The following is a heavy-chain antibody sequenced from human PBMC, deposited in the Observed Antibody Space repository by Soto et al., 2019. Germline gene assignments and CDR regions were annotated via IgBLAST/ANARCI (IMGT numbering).Heavy chain of an antibody. D-gene: IGHD3-10*01. V-gene: IGHV3-33*01. CDR3: ARDYYGSGSPYYYYYGMDV. CDR1: GFTFSSYG. J-gene: IGHJ6*02. Sequence: GGSLRLSCAASGFTFSSYGMHWVRQAPGKGLEWVAVIWYDGSNKYYADSVKGRFTISRDNSKNTLYLQMNSLRAEDTAVYYCARDYYGSGSPYYYYYGMDVWGQGTTVTVSS. CDR2: IWYDGSNK.